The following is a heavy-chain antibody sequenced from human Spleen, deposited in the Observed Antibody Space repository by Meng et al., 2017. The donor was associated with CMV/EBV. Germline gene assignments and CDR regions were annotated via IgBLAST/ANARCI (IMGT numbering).Heavy chain of an antibody. V-gene: IGHV3-30*04. J-gene: IGHJ4*02. Sequence: GESLKISCAASGFTFSNYAVHWVRQAPGKGLEWVALISYDGSDKYYADSVKGRFIISRENSKDTLSLQMNSLRPEDTALYYCARGRYYYDSSGYIDYWGQGTLVTVSS. D-gene: IGHD3-22*01. CDR3: ARGRYYYDSSGYIDY. CDR2: ISYDGSDK. CDR1: GFTFSNYA.